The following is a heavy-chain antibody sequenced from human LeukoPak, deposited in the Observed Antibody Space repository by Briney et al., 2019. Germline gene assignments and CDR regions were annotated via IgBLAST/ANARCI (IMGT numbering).Heavy chain of an antibody. D-gene: IGHD2-2*01. CDR1: GFTFSSYG. CDR3: ARDSCSSPTCLDY. J-gene: IGHJ4*02. CDR2: IQYDGSKN. Sequence: GGSLRLSCAASGFTFSSYGMHWVRQAPGKGLEWVAAIQYDGSKNYYGDSVKGRFTISRDNSKNTLYLRMNSLRAEDTAVYYCARDSCSSPTCLDYWGQGTLVSVSS. V-gene: IGHV3-33*05.